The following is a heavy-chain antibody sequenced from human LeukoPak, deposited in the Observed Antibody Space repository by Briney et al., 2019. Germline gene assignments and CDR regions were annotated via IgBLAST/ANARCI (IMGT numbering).Heavy chain of an antibody. CDR2: IGTTGNYI. J-gene: IGHJ4*02. CDR1: GFTFSNYL. Sequence: GGSLRLACPALGFTFSNYLMNWVRQAPGKGLEWVSSIGTTGNYIYYSDSVKGRFTISRNNAKDSLFLQMNSLRTEDTGVYYCARDSYGWHDRWDYWGLGTQVIVSS. CDR3: ARDSYGWHDRWDY. D-gene: IGHD3-16*01. V-gene: IGHV3-21*01.